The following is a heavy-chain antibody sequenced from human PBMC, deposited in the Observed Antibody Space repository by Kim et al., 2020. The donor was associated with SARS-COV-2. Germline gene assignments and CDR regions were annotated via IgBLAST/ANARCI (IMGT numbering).Heavy chain of an antibody. Sequence: GGSLRLSCVASGFTVSSNYMSWVRQAPGKGLEWVSVIFSGGSTYYADSVKGRFTISRDNSKNKLYLQMNSLRAEDTAVYYCARDAMRNYGMDVWGQGTTVTVSS. CDR3: ARDAMRNYGMDV. V-gene: IGHV3-66*01. J-gene: IGHJ6*02. D-gene: IGHD2-2*01. CDR2: IFSGGST. CDR1: GFTVSSNY.